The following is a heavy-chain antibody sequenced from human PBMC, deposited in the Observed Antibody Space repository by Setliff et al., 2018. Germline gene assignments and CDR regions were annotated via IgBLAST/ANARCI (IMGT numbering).Heavy chain of an antibody. Sequence: SETLSLTCTVSGGSISSSNYYWGWIRQPPGKGLEWIGYIYYSGSTYYNPSLKSRVTISVDTSKNQFSLKLSSVTAADTAVYYCVRDPLTTNRRRAFDIWGQGTMVTVS. CDR2: IYYSGST. V-gene: IGHV4-31*03. CDR1: GGSISSSNYY. D-gene: IGHD4-17*01. CDR3: VRDPLTTNRRRAFDI. J-gene: IGHJ3*02.